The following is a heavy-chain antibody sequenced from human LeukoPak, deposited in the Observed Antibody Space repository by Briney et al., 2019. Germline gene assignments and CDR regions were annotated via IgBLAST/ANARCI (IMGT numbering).Heavy chain of an antibody. J-gene: IGHJ4*02. Sequence: ASETLSLTCIVSDGSISSSVYYWGWIRQPPGKGLEWIGSISYSGTTYYSPSLKSRVTISVDTSKSQFSLKLSSMTAADTAVYYCARQVAARPEYFEYWGQGTLVTVSS. D-gene: IGHD6-6*01. V-gene: IGHV4-39*01. CDR2: ISYSGTT. CDR3: ARQVAARPEYFEY. CDR1: DGSISSSVYY.